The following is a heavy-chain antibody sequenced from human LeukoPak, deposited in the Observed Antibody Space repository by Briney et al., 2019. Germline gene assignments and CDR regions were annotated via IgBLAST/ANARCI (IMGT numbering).Heavy chain of an antibody. Sequence: PSETLSLTCTVSGGSISSSSYYWGWIRQPPGKGLEWIGSIYYSGSTYYNPSLKSRVTISVDTSKNQFSLKLSSVTAADTAVYYCARSEYSSSSVGYYFDYWGQGTLVTVSS. CDR1: GGSISSSSYY. V-gene: IGHV4-39*07. CDR2: IYYSGST. CDR3: ARSEYSSSSVGYYFDY. J-gene: IGHJ4*02. D-gene: IGHD6-6*01.